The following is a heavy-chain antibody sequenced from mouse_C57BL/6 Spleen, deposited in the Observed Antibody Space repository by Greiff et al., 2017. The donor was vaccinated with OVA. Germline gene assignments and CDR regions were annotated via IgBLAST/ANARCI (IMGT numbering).Heavy chain of an antibody. CDR3: ARRLYDGYFDV. V-gene: IGHV1-42*01. D-gene: IGHD2-3*01. CDR1: GYSFTGYY. CDR2: INPSTGGT. Sequence: EVHLVESGPELVKPGASVKISCKASGYSFTGYYMNWVKQSPEKSLEWIGEINPSTGGTTYNQKFKAKATLTVDKSSSTAYMQLKSLTSEDSAVYYCARRLYDGYFDVWGTGTTVTVSS. J-gene: IGHJ1*03.